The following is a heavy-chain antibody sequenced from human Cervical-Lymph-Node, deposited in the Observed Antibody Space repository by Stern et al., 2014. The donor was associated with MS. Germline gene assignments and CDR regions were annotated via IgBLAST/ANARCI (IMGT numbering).Heavy chain of an antibody. CDR1: AGSIDTYY. D-gene: IGHD5-18*01. V-gene: IGHV4-59*01. J-gene: IGHJ5*02. CDR3: ARNSFGYSRSFDP. Sequence: VQLVESGPGLVKPSETLSLSCTVSAGSIDTYYWSWIRQPPGTGLEWIGYIYYSGTPNYNPSLKSRITMSVDMSKSQISLRLRSVTAADTAFYYCARNSFGYSRSFDPWGQGTLVTVSS. CDR2: IYYSGTP.